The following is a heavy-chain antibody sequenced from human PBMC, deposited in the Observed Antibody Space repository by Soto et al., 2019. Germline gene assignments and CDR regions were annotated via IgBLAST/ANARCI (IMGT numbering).Heavy chain of an antibody. CDR2: IRSKAYGGTT. V-gene: IGHV3-49*03. J-gene: IGHJ6*03. Sequence: PGGSLRLSCTASGFTFGDYAMSWFRQAPGKGLEWVGFIRSKAYGGTTEYAASVKGRFTISRDDSKSIAYLQMNSLKTEDTAVYNCTSVAYDPGRYYYYYYMEVWGKGTTVTVSS. CDR1: GFTFGDYA. CDR3: TSVAYDPGRYYYYYYMEV. D-gene: IGHD5-12*01.